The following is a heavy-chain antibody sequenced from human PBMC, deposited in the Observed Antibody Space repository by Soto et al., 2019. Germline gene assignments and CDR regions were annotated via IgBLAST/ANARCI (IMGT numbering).Heavy chain of an antibody. Sequence: QVQLQQWGAGLLKPSETLSLTCAVYGGSFSGYYWTWIRQPPGTGLEWIGEINHSGSTNYNPSLKSRVTLSVDTYKNQFSLQLTSVTAADTDVYYCARDKITGLFDYWGQGTLVTVSS. CDR2: INHSGST. D-gene: IGHD2-8*02. CDR1: GGSFSGYY. V-gene: IGHV4-34*01. J-gene: IGHJ4*02. CDR3: ARDKITGLFDY.